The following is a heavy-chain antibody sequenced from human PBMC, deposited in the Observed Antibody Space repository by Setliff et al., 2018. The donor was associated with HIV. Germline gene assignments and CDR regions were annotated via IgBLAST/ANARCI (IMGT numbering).Heavy chain of an antibody. V-gene: IGHV3-33*01. CDR3: ARDFCGSSCSSGYGYFDH. CDR1: GFSFSSYG. J-gene: IGHJ4*02. D-gene: IGHD2-15*01. Sequence: LSCAASGFSFSSYGMHWVRQAPGKGLEWVAVIWYDGSNKYYPDSVKGRFTTSRDNARNSLYLEMNSLRADDTAVYYCARDFCGSSCSSGYGYFDHWGQGTLVTVSS. CDR2: IWYDGSNK.